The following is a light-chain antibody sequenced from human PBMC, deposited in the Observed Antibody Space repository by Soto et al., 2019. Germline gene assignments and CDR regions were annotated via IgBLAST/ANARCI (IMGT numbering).Light chain of an antibody. CDR3: SSYTSSSTLLYV. V-gene: IGLV2-14*01. J-gene: IGLJ1*01. CDR2: DVS. Sequence: QSALTQPASVSGSPGQAITISCTGISIDGGGYNYVSWYQQHPGKAPKLMIYDVSNRPSGVSNRFSGSKSGNTASLTISGLQAEDEADYYCSSYTSSSTLLYVFGTGTKLTVL. CDR1: SIDGGGYNY.